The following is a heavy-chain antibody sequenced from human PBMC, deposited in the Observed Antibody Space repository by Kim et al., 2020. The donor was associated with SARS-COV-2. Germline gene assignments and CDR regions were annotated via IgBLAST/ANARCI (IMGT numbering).Heavy chain of an antibody. CDR1: GYTFTSYA. CDR2: INAGNGNT. J-gene: IGHJ4*02. Sequence: ASVKVSCKASGYTFTSYAMHWVRQAPGQRLEWMGWINAGNGNTKYSQKFQGRVTITRDTSASTAYMELSSLRSEDTAVYYCARVFPPSNWGSLVDYWGQGNLVTVSS. D-gene: IGHD7-27*01. CDR3: ARVFPPSNWGSLVDY. V-gene: IGHV1-3*01.